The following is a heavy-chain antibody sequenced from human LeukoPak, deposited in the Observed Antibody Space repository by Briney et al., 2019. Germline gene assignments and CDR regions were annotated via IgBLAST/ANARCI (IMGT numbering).Heavy chain of an antibody. D-gene: IGHD3-22*01. Sequence: GGSLRLSCAASGFAVSRKYMSWVRQAPGKGLEWVSVIYSGAATYYADSVKGRFTISRDNSKNTLYPQMNSLRVEDTAIYYCATHDTSGYYKFDSWGQGTLVTVSS. CDR2: IYSGAAT. V-gene: IGHV3-53*01. CDR3: ATHDTSGYYKFDS. CDR1: GFAVSRKY. J-gene: IGHJ4*02.